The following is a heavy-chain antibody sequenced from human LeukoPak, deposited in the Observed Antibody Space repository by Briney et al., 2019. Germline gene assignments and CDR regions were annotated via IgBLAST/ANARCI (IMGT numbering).Heavy chain of an antibody. CDR2: IGSSGGGI. V-gene: IGHV3-23*01. CDR1: GFTFSTYT. Sequence: LAGGSLRLSCAASGFTFSTYTMYWVRHPPGKRLEWVSIIGSSGGGIHYADSVKGRFTISRDNSKNTLYLQMNSLRAEDTAVYYCAKRPGGGSYYYDDSGYSFDYWGQGTLVTVSS. J-gene: IGHJ4*02. CDR3: AKRPGGGSYYYDDSGYSFDY. D-gene: IGHD3-22*01.